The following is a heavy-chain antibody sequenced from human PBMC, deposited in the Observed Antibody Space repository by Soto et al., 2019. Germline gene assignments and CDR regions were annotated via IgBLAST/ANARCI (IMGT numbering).Heavy chain of an antibody. CDR3: AKADASGGNSLLFDY. V-gene: IGHV3-23*01. Sequence: EVQLLESGGGLVQPGGSLRLSCAASGFSFSSYAMSWVRQAPGKGLEWVSTLSGSGGNTYYADSVKGRFTISRDNSKNTVYVQMNSLRAEDTAIYYCAKADASGGNSLLFDYWGQEALVTVSS. CDR1: GFSFSSYA. D-gene: IGHD2-21*02. J-gene: IGHJ4*02. CDR2: LSGSGGNT.